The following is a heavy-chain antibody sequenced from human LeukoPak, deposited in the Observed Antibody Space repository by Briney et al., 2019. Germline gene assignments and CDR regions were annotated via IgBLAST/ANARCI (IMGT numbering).Heavy chain of an antibody. CDR3: ARGQRYCSGGHCYSGYYYYYMDV. CDR1: GGSFSGYY. J-gene: IGHJ6*03. CDR2: INHSGST. D-gene: IGHD2-15*01. V-gene: IGHV4-34*01. Sequence: PSETLSLTCAVYGGSFSGYYWSWIRQPPGKGLEWIGEINHSGSTNYNPSLKSRVTISVDTSKNQFSLKLSSVTAADTAVYYCARGQRYCSGGHCYSGYYYYYMDVWGKGTTVTVSS.